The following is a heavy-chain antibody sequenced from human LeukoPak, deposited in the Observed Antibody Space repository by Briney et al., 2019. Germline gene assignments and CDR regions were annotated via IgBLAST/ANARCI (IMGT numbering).Heavy chain of an antibody. J-gene: IGHJ3*02. CDR1: GFTSSSYW. Sequence: PGGSLRLSCAASGFTSSSYWIHWVRQAPGKGLVWVSRINSDGSSTSYADSVKGRFTISRDNAKNTLYLQMNSLRAEDTAVYYCARDPLYYDSSGYYYLGAFDIWGQGTMVTVSS. CDR2: INSDGSST. CDR3: ARDPLYYDSSGYYYLGAFDI. V-gene: IGHV3-74*01. D-gene: IGHD3-22*01.